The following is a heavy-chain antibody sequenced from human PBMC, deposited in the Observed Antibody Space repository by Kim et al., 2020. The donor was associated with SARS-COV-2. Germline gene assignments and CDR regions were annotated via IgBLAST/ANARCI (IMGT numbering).Heavy chain of an antibody. V-gene: IGHV4-61*08. CDR3: ARELSTWPNWFDP. CDR1: GDSVSSGDYY. J-gene: IGHJ5*02. CDR2: IYYSGST. Sequence: SETLSLTCTVSGDSVSSGDYYWSWIRQPPGKGLEWIGHIYYSGSTNYNPSLKGRVTISLDRSKTQFSLNLTSVTAADTAVYYCARELSTWPNWFDPWGQG.